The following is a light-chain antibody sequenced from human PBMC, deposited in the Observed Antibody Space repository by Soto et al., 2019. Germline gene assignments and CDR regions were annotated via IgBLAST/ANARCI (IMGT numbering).Light chain of an antibody. J-gene: IGKJ4*01. Sequence: EIVLTQSPDTLSLSPGERATLSCRASQSVRNNYLAWYQQKPGQAPRFLIYDASSRATGIPDRFSGSGSGTDFPLTISRLEPEDFAVYSCQQYGRSPLTFGGGTKVGSN. CDR1: QSVRNNY. CDR3: QQYGRSPLT. V-gene: IGKV3-20*01. CDR2: DAS.